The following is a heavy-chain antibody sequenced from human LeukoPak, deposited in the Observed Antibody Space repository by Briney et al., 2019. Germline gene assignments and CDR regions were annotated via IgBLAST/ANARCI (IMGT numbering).Heavy chain of an antibody. Sequence: SVKVSCKASGYTFTGYYMHWVRQAPGQGLEWMGGIIPIFGTANYAQKFQGRVTITADESTSTAYMELSSLRSEDTAVYYCARRRIYYMDAWGKGTTVTVSS. J-gene: IGHJ6*03. CDR2: IIPIFGTA. CDR3: ARRRIYYMDA. CDR1: GYTFTGYY. V-gene: IGHV1-69*13.